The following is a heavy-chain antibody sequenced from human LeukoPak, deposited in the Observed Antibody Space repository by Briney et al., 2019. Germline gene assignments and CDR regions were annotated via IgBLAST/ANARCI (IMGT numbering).Heavy chain of an antibody. CDR1: GFTVSSNY. V-gene: IGHV3-66*01. CDR2: IYSGGST. D-gene: IGHD6-19*01. Sequence: GGSLRLSCAASGFTVSSNYMSWVRQAPGKGLEWVAVIYSGGSTYYPDSVKGRFTISRDNSKNTLYLQMDSLRAEDTAVYYCARGPPPYSSGWYYFDYWGQGTLVTVSS. J-gene: IGHJ4*02. CDR3: ARGPPPYSSGWYYFDY.